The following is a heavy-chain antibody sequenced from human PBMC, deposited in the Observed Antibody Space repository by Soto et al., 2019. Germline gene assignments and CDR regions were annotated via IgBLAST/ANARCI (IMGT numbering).Heavy chain of an antibody. CDR1: GYTFTNYG. V-gene: IGHV1-18*01. CDR3: ARERHWELLLD. Sequence: QVQLVQSGVDVKMPGASVKLSCKTYGYTFTNYGVTWVRQVSGQGLEWIGWVSCYNRNTNYAQKFEDRVSMTTDTSTNTAHMELSRLRSDDTGIYYFARERHWELLLDWGRGTLLTVSP. CDR2: VSCYNRNT. J-gene: IGHJ4*02. D-gene: IGHD1-26*01.